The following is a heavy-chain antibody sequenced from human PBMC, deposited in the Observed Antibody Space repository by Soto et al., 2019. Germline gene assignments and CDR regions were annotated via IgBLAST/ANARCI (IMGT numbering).Heavy chain of an antibody. V-gene: IGHV1-3*01. CDR3: ARDPGTGAALRAYHFDY. CDR2: INAGNGDT. Sequence: ASVRVSCKASRYSFTTYALHWVRQAPGQRLEWMGWINAGNGDTKYSEKFQGRVTITRDTSANTAYMELSSLRSEDTSVYYCARDPGTGAALRAYHFDYWGQGTLVTVSS. CDR1: RYSFTTYA. J-gene: IGHJ4*02. D-gene: IGHD1-1*01.